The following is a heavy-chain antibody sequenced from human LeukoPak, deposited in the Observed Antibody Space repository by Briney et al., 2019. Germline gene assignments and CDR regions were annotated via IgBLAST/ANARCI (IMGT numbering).Heavy chain of an antibody. CDR2: IIPILGIA. J-gene: IGHJ2*01. CDR3: ARADGDRTTDL. V-gene: IGHV1-69*04. D-gene: IGHD4-17*01. Sequence: ASVKVSCKASGGTFSSYAISWVRQAPGQGLEWMGRIIPILGIANYAQKFQGRVTITADKSTSTAYMELSSLRSEDTAVYYCARADGDRTTDLWGRGTLVTVSS. CDR1: GGTFSSYA.